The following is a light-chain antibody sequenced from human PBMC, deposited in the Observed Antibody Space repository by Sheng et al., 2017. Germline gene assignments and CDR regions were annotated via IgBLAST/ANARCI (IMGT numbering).Light chain of an antibody. CDR1: QSVSSN. Sequence: EIVMTQSPATLSLSPGERATLSCRASQSVSSNVAWYQQKPGLAPRLLIYGASSRATGFPARLSGSGSGTEFTLTISSLQSEDFAVYYCQQYDKWPITFGGGTKVEIK. CDR3: QQYDKWPIT. V-gene: IGKV3-15*01. CDR2: GAS. J-gene: IGKJ4*01.